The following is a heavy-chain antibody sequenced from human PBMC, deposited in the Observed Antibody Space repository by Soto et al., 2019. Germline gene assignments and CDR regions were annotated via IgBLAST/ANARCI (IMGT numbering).Heavy chain of an antibody. J-gene: IGHJ4*02. Sequence: QVQLVESGGGVVQPGRSLRLSCAASGFTFSSYGMHWVRQAPGKGLEWVAVISYDGSNKYYADSVKGRFTISRDNSKXSLYLQMNSLRAEDTAVYYCAKDRTTGLVFSHSLDYWGQGTLVTVSS. CDR3: AKDRTTGLVFSHSLDY. D-gene: IGHD3-3*02. V-gene: IGHV3-30*18. CDR1: GFTFSSYG. CDR2: ISYDGSNK.